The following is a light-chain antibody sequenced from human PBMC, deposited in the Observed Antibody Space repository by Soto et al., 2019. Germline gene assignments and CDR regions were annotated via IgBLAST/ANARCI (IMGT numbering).Light chain of an antibody. V-gene: IGLV2-8*01. CDR3: SSYADSNNLV. CDR1: SSDVGGYRY. CDR2: EVT. J-gene: IGLJ2*01. Sequence: QPVLTQPPSASGSPGQSVTISCTGTSSDVGGYRYVSWYQQHPGKAPKLMIYEVTERPSGVPDRFSGSKSGNTASLTVSGLQAEDEADYYCSSYADSNNLVFGGGTKLTVL.